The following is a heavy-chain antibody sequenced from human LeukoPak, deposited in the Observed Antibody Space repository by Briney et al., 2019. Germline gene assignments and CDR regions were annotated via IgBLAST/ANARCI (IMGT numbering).Heavy chain of an antibody. J-gene: IGHJ4*02. V-gene: IGHV6-1*01. CDR3: ARGAMSAFDY. D-gene: IGHD6-25*01. CDR2: TYFRSKWNN. Sequence: SQTLSLTCAISGDNVFINSVAWNWIRQSPSRGLEWLGRTYFRSKWNNDYALSVKSRITINLDTAKNHLSLQLNSVTPEDTAVYYCARGAMSAFDYWGQGTLVTVSS. CDR1: GDNVFINSVA.